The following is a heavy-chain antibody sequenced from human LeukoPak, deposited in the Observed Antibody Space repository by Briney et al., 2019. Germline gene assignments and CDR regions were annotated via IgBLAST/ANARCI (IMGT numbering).Heavy chain of an antibody. CDR3: ARANHNDY. CDR2: INPNSGAT. D-gene: IGHD1-14*01. J-gene: IGHJ4*02. Sequence: ASVKVSCKASGYTFTDYYMHWVRQAPGQGLEWMGWINPNSGATNYAQKFQGRVTVTRDTSIRTAYMELSSLRSGDTAVYYCARANHNDYWGQGTLVTVSS. CDR1: GYTFTDYY. V-gene: IGHV1-2*02.